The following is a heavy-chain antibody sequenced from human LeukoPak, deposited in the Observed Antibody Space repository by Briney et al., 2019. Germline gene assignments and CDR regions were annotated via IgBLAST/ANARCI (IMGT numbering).Heavy chain of an antibody. V-gene: IGHV3-48*02. J-gene: IGHJ6*02. CDR2: ISSSSSTI. CDR3: ARGRRGYYGMDV. CDR1: GFTFSSYS. Sequence: GGSLRLSCAAPGFTFSSYSMNWVRQAPGRGLEWVSYISSSSSTIYYADSVKGRFTISRDNAKNSLYLQMNSLRDEDTAVYYCARGRRGYYGMDVWGQGTTVTVSS.